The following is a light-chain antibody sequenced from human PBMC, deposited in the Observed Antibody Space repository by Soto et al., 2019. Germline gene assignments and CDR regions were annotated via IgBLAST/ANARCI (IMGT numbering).Light chain of an antibody. V-gene: IGKV3-20*01. Sequence: EIVLTQSPGTLSLSPGERATLSCRASQSVSSSYLAWYQQKPGQAPRLLIYDASSRATGIPDRFSGSGSGTDFTLTISRLEPEDSAVYYCQQYGSSPPVWTFGQGTKVEIK. CDR1: QSVSSSY. J-gene: IGKJ1*01. CDR3: QQYGSSPPVWT. CDR2: DAS.